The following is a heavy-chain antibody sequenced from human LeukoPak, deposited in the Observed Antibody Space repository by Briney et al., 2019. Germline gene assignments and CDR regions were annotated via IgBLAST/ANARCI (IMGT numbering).Heavy chain of an antibody. J-gene: IGHJ4*02. D-gene: IGHD3-10*01. V-gene: IGHV1-69*04. Sequence: SVKVSCKASGGTFSSYAISWVRQAPGQGLEWMGRIIPILGIANYAQKFQGRVTTTADKSTSTAYMELSSLRSEDTAVYYCARGQAGYYGSGSYYKPFDYWGQGTLVTVSS. CDR1: GGTFSSYA. CDR3: ARGQAGYYGSGSYYKPFDY. CDR2: IIPILGIA.